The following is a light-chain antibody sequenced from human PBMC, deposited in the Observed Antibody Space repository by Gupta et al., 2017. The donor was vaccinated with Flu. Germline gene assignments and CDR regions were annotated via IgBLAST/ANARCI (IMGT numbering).Light chain of an antibody. V-gene: IGKV3-20*01. CDR2: GAF. Sequence: IVLTQSPDSLSFSPGESVTLSCRASQILGNDFLAWYQQKPGQAPRLLISGAFSRASDIPDRFSGSGSGTDFTLTISRLEPEDSATYYCQHYASASFFFGPGTKLHVK. CDR1: QILGNDF. CDR3: QHYASASFF. J-gene: IGKJ3*01.